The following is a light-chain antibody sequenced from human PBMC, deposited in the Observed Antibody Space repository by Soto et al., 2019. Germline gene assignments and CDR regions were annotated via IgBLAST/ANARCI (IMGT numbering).Light chain of an antibody. CDR2: VSS. CDR1: QSVSNNY. CDR3: QQYWSSPPYT. J-gene: IGKJ2*01. Sequence: EVVLTQSPGTLSLSPGERATLSCMASQSVSNNYFAWYQQQPGQAHSLVIFVSSDRATGMPGRFSGSGSGTDFTLTISRLEPEDFAVYFCQQYWSSPPYTFRQGTKLEIK. V-gene: IGKV3-20*01.